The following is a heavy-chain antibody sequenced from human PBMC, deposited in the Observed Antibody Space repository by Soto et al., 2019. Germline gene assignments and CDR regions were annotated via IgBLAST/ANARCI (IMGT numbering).Heavy chain of an antibody. Sequence: EVQLLESGGGLVQPGGSLRLSCAASGFTFSSYAMSWVRQAPGKGLEWVSAISGSGGSTYYADSVKGRFTISRDNSKNTQYRQRNSLRAEDTAVYYCAKDLSAVRGPLRVWGQGTLVTVSS. V-gene: IGHV3-23*01. CDR1: GFTFSSYA. CDR2: ISGSGGST. CDR3: AKDLSAVRGPLRV. D-gene: IGHD3-10*01. J-gene: IGHJ4*02.